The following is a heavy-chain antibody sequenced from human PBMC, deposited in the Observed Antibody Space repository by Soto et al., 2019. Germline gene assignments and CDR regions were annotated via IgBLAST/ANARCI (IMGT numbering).Heavy chain of an antibody. CDR3: ARVSGSENYYDFY. CDR1: GDSVSNKFAA. D-gene: IGHD3-16*01. V-gene: IGHV6-1*01. Sequence: QLQLQQSGPGLVKPSQTLSLTCAISGDSVSNKFAAWNWIRQSPSRGLEWLGRTFYRSKWYNDYAESVKSRITINPDTSKNQFSLHLNSVTPEDTAVYYCARVSGSENYYDFYWGQGTLVTVSS. J-gene: IGHJ4*02. CDR2: TFYRSKWYN.